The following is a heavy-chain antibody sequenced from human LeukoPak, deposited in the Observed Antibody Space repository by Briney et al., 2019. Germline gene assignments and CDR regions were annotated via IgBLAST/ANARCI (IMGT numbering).Heavy chain of an antibody. J-gene: IGHJ6*03. CDR3: ARKHCSGGSCYSAYYYYMDV. CDR2: ISSSSSYI. D-gene: IGHD2-15*01. Sequence: NPGGSLRLSCAASGFTFSSYSMNWVRQAPGKGLEWVSSISSSSSYIYYADSVKGRFTISRDNAKNSLYLQMNSLRAEDTAVYYCARKHCSGGSCYSAYYYYMDVWGKGTTVTISS. V-gene: IGHV3-21*01. CDR1: GFTFSSYS.